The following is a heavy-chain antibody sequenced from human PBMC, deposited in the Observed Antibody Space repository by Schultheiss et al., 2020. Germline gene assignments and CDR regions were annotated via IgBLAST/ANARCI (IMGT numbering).Heavy chain of an antibody. Sequence: GESLKISCAASGFTFSSYAMSWVRQAPGKGLEWVSAISGSGGSTYYADSVKGRFTISRDNSKNTLYLQMNSLRAEDTAVYYCAKDLRRGYYDSSGYSLFDYWGQGTLVTVSA. V-gene: IGHV3-23*01. J-gene: IGHJ4*02. CDR1: GFTFSSYA. CDR3: AKDLRRGYYDSSGYSLFDY. CDR2: ISGSGGST. D-gene: IGHD3-22*01.